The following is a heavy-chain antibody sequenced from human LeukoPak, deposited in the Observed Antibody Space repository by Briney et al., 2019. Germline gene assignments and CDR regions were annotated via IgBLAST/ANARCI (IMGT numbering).Heavy chain of an antibody. CDR1: GGTFSSYA. CDR3: VTADYGDYRSIGGGY. Sequence: SVKVSCKASGGTFSSYAISWVRQAPGQGLEWMGRIIPILGIANYAQKFQGRVTITADKSTSTAYMELSSLRSEDTAVYYCVTADYGDYRSIGGGYWGQGTLVTVSS. CDR2: IIPILGIA. V-gene: IGHV1-69*04. J-gene: IGHJ4*02. D-gene: IGHD4-17*01.